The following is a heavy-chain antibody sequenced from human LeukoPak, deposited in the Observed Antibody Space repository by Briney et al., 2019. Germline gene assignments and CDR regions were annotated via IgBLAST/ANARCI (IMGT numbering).Heavy chain of an antibody. D-gene: IGHD6-13*01. Sequence: ASVKVFCKASGYTFTSYGISWVRQAPGQGLEWMGWISAYNGNTNYAQKLQGRVTMTTDTSTSTAYMELRSLRSDDTAVYYCARGAEYSSSWYGGYYYYGMDVWGQGTTVTVSS. CDR3: ARGAEYSSSWYGGYYYYGMDV. CDR2: ISAYNGNT. CDR1: GYTFTSYG. J-gene: IGHJ6*02. V-gene: IGHV1-18*01.